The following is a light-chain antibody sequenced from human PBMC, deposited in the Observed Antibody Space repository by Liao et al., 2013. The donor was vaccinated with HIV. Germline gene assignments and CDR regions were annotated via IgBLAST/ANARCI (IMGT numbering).Light chain of an antibody. V-gene: IGLV3-1*01. J-gene: IGLJ3*02. CDR1: KLGDKY. Sequence: SYDLTQSSSVSVSPGQTASITCSGDKLGDKYVCWYQKKAGQSPVLVIYQDTKRPSGIPERFSGSNSGNTATLTISGTQPMDEADYYCQAWDSSTGVFGGGTQLTVL. CDR2: QDT. CDR3: QAWDSSTGV.